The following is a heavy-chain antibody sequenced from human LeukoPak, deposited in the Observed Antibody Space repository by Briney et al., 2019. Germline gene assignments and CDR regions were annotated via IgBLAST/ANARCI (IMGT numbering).Heavy chain of an antibody. D-gene: IGHD4-17*01. V-gene: IGHV4-34*01. J-gene: IGHJ1*01. CDR3: ARGHSPVTTKVSYFQH. Sequence: SETLSLTCAVSGGSFSGYYWNWIRQPPPKGPERMGEINHSGSTNYNPSPNIRLTIIVDTSKNQSSLKLCSVTAADTAAYYCARGHSPVTTKVSYFQHWGQGTLVTVSS. CDR2: INHSGST. CDR1: GGSFSGYY.